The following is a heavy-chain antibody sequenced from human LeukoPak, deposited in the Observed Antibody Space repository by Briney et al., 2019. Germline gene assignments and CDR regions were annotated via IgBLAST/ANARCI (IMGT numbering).Heavy chain of an antibody. D-gene: IGHD5-12*01. J-gene: IGHJ6*03. Sequence: SETLSLACAVSGGSISSSNWWSWVRQPPGKGLEWIGEIYHGGSTNYNPSLKSRVTISVDKSKNQFSLNLRSVTAADTAVYYCARDRSGYDTHYYYYMDVWGKGTTVTVSS. CDR1: GGSISSSNW. CDR2: IYHGGST. V-gene: IGHV4-4*02. CDR3: ARDRSGYDTHYYYYMDV.